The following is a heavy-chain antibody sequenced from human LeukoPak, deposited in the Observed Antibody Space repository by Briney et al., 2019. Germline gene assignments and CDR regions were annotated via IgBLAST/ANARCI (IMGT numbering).Heavy chain of an antibody. V-gene: IGHV3-23*01. CDR3: AKDYPSSSSDY. J-gene: IGHJ4*02. D-gene: IGHD6-6*01. CDR2: ISSSGGST. CDR1: GFTFNSYA. Sequence: PGGSLRLSCAASGFTFNSYAMSWARQAPRKGLEWVSAISSSGGSTYYADSVKGRFTISRDNSKNTLSLQMNSLRAEDTAVYYCAKDYPSSSSDYWGQGTLVTVSS.